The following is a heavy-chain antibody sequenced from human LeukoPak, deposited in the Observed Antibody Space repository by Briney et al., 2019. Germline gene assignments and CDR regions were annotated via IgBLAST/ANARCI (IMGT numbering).Heavy chain of an antibody. Sequence: SETLSLTCAVYGGSFSGYYWSWIRQPPGKGLEWIGSIYESGSAYYNPSLKSRITMSVDTSENQFSLKLTSVTAADTAVYYCARHYGPWGRGTLVTVSS. CDR1: GGSFSGYY. CDR3: ARHYGP. CDR2: IYESGSA. J-gene: IGHJ5*02. V-gene: IGHV4-34*10. D-gene: IGHD3-16*01.